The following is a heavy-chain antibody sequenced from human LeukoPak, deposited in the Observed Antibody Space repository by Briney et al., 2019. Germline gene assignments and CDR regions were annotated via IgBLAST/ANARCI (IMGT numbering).Heavy chain of an antibody. Sequence: GGSLRLSCAASGFTFDDYGMSWVRQAPGKGLEWVSGINWNGGSTGYADSVKGRFTSSRDKDKNSLYLQMNSLRAEDTALYYCAKGNYDSSGYYGDLAYWGQGTLVTVSS. V-gene: IGHV3-20*04. D-gene: IGHD3-22*01. CDR1: GFTFDDYG. J-gene: IGHJ4*02. CDR2: INWNGGST. CDR3: AKGNYDSSGYYGDLAY.